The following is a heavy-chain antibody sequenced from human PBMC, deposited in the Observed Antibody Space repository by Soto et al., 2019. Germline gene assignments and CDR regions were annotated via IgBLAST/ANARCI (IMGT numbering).Heavy chain of an antibody. CDR2: IYRTGST. Sequence: SETLSLTCAVSGGSFTSNNWWTWVRQPPGQGLEWIGEIYRTGSTNYNPSLKSRVTISLDKSENQFSLKVTSLTAADTAVYYCASRDPGTSADYWGQGTLVTVSS. V-gene: IGHV4-4*02. CDR1: GGSFTSNNW. J-gene: IGHJ4*02. CDR3: ASRDPGTSADY. D-gene: IGHD1-7*01.